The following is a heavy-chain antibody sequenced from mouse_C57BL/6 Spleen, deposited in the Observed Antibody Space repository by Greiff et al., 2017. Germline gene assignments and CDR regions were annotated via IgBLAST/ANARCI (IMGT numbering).Heavy chain of an antibody. Sequence: QVQLQQPGTELVKPGASVKLSCTASGYTFTSYWMHWVKQRPGQGLEWIGNINPSNGGTNYNAKFQSKATLTVDKSSSTAYMQLSSLTSEDAAVYYCANDYERYYAMDYWGQGTSVTVSS. V-gene: IGHV1-53*01. CDR2: INPSNGGT. CDR1: GYTFTSYW. CDR3: ANDYERYYAMDY. D-gene: IGHD2-4*01. J-gene: IGHJ4*01.